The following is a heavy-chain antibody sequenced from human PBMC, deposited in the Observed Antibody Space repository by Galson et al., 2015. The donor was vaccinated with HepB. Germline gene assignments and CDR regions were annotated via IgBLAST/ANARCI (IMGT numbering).Heavy chain of an antibody. V-gene: IGHV3-23*01. CDR3: AKDSFGGLTTAFDY. CDR2: ISGSGGST. CDR1: GFTFSNYW. Sequence: SLRLSCAASGFTFSNYWMYWVRQAPGKGLVWVSAISGSGGSTYYADSVKGRFTISRDNSKNTLYLQMNSLRAEDTAVYYCAKDSFGGLTTAFDYWGQGTLVTVSS. D-gene: IGHD4-17*01. J-gene: IGHJ4*02.